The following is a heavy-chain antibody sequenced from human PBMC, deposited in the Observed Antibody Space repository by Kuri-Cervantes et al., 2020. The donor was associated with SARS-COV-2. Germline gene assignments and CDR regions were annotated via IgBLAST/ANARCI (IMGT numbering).Heavy chain of an antibody. CDR2: ISAYNGNT. CDR3: AIVNRITIFGVVTNSPMD. Sequence: ASVQVSCKASGGTFSSYAISWVRQAPGQGLEWLGWISAYNGNTNYAQKLQGRVTMTTDTSTSTAYMELRSLRSDDKAVYYCAIVNRITIFGVVTNSPMDWGQGTLVTVSS. CDR1: GGTFSSYA. V-gene: IGHV1-18*01. D-gene: IGHD3-3*01. J-gene: IGHJ4*02.